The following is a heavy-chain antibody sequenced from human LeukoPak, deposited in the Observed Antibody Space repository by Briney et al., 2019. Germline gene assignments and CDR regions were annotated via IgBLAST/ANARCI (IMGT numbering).Heavy chain of an antibody. J-gene: IGHJ4*02. Sequence: GGSLRLSCAASGFTFSTYNMNWIRQAPGKGLEGVSYISSSGTIYYADSVKGRFTVSRDNAKRSLYLQMNSLRDEDTAVYYCARDSPTTVVAPDYWGQGTLVTVSS. V-gene: IGHV3-48*02. CDR3: ARDSPTTVVAPDY. D-gene: IGHD4-23*01. CDR2: ISSSGTI. CDR1: GFTFSTYN.